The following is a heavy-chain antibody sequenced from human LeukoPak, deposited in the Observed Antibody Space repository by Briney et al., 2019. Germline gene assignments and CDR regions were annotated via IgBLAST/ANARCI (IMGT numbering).Heavy chain of an antibody. CDR3: ARVFSYYYDSTGYYYGGFDY. CDR2: ISAYNGNT. Sequence: ASVKVSCKASGYTFTSYGISWVRQAPGQGLEWMGWISAYNGNTNYAQKLQGRVTMTTDTSTSTAYMELRSLRSDDTAIYYCARVFSYYYDSTGYYYGGFDYWGQGTLVTVST. CDR1: GYTFTSYG. D-gene: IGHD3-22*01. J-gene: IGHJ4*02. V-gene: IGHV1-18*01.